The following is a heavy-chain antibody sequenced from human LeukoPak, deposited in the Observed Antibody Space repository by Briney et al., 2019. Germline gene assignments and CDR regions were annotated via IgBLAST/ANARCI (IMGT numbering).Heavy chain of an antibody. Sequence: PGGSLRLSCAASGFTFSSYAMSWVRQAPGKGLEWVSAISGSGGSTYYADSVKGRFTISRDNSKNTLYLQMNSLRAEDTAVYYCAAVYFWSGYPNWFDPWGQGTLVTVSS. V-gene: IGHV3-23*01. D-gene: IGHD3-3*01. CDR2: ISGSGGST. CDR3: AAVYFWSGYPNWFDP. CDR1: GFTFSSYA. J-gene: IGHJ5*02.